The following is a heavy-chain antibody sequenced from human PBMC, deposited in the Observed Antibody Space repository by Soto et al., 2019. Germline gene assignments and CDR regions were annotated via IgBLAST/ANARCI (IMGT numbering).Heavy chain of an antibody. V-gene: IGHV1-69*13. Sequence: ASVKVSCKASGGTFSSYAISWVRQAPGQGLEWMGGIIPIFGTANYAQKFQGRVTITADESTSTAYVELSSLRSEDTAVYYCARKGGTTVTNYYYYHGTDVWGQGTTVTVSS. D-gene: IGHD4-17*01. CDR3: ARKGGTTVTNYYYYHGTDV. CDR2: IIPIFGTA. CDR1: GGTFSSYA. J-gene: IGHJ6*02.